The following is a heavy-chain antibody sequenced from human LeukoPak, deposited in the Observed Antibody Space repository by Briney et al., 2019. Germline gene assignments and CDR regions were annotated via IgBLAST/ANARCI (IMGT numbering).Heavy chain of an antibody. CDR3: ARGDYYGSGSSGGDY. CDR2: INWNGGST. CDR1: GFTFDDYG. Sequence: PGGSLRLSCAASGFTFDDYGMSWVRQAPGKGLEWVSGINWNGGSTGYADSVKGRFTISRDNAKNSLYLQMNSLSAEDTALYYCARGDYYGSGSSGGDYWGQGTLVTVSS. D-gene: IGHD3-10*01. V-gene: IGHV3-20*04. J-gene: IGHJ4*02.